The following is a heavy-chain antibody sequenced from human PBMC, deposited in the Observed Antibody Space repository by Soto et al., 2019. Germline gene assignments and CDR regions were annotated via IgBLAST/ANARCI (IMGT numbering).Heavy chain of an antibody. V-gene: IGHV5-51*01. J-gene: IGHJ4*02. CDR1: GYNFAGYW. CDR3: ARGGVSTRTFDY. D-gene: IGHD3-3*01. Sequence: GESLKISCKGSGYNFAGYWIAWVRQMPGKGLELMGIIYPSDSDTRYRPSFQGQVTISADKSISSAYLQWSSLRASDTAMYYCARGGVSTRTFDYWGQGTQVTVSS. CDR2: IYPSDSDT.